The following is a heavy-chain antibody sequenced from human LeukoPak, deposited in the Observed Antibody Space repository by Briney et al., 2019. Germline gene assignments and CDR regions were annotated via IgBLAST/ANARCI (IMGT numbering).Heavy chain of an antibody. J-gene: IGHJ2*01. D-gene: IGHD6-25*01. CDR2: IYYGGST. Sequence: PSETLSLTCTASGVTITNSSNYWGRHPPPPGKGLVWIGYIYYGGSTNYTPSLRSRFTISVDTSKNQFSLKLSSVTAADTAVYYCARQGGGFWYFDLWGRGTLVTVSS. CDR3: ARQGGGFWYFDL. CDR1: GVTITNSSNY. V-gene: IGHV4-61*05.